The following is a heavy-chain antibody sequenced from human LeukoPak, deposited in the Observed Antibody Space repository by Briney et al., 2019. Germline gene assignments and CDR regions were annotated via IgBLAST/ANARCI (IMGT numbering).Heavy chain of an antibody. CDR2: INHSGST. J-gene: IGHJ3*02. CDR1: GGSFSGYY. Sequence: SETLSLTCAVYGGSFSGYYWSRIRQPPGKGLEWIGEINHSGSTNYNPSLKSRVTISVDTSKNQFSLKLSSVTAADTAVYYCARSQGGWLRRDAFDIWGQGTMVTVSS. V-gene: IGHV4-34*01. D-gene: IGHD5-12*01. CDR3: ARSQGGWLRRDAFDI.